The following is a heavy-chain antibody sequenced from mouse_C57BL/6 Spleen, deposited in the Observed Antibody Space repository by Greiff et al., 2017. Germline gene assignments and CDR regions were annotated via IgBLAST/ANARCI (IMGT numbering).Heavy chain of an antibody. J-gene: IGHJ3*01. CDR1: GYSFTGYY. V-gene: IGHV1-42*01. CDR2: INPSTGGT. Sequence: EVQLQQSGPELVKPGASVKISCKASGYSFTGYYMNWVKQSPEKSLEWIGEINPSTGGTTYNQKFKAKATLTVDKSSSTAYMQLKSLTSEDSAVYYCARGYDYWFAYWGQGTLVTVSA. CDR3: ARGYDYWFAY. D-gene: IGHD2-4*01.